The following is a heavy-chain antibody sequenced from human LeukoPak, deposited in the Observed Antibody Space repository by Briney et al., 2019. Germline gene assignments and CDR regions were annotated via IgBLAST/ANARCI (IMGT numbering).Heavy chain of an antibody. D-gene: IGHD2-15*01. CDR1: GFTLSSYE. Sequence: GGSLRLSFAASGFTLSSYEMTWVRQAQGKGLEWVSYISSSGSSIYYADSVKGRFTISRDNAKNSLYLQMNSLRAEDTAVYYCARDCSGGSCYSFHYYYGMDVWGQGTTVTVSS. CDR2: ISSSGSSI. CDR3: ARDCSGGSCYSFHYYYGMDV. J-gene: IGHJ6*02. V-gene: IGHV3-48*03.